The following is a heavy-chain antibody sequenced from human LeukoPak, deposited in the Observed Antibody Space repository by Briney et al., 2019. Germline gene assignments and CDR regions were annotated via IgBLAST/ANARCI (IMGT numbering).Heavy chain of an antibody. CDR1: GFTFSSYV. D-gene: IGHD3-10*01. Sequence: GRSLRLSCAASGFTFSSYVMHWVRQAPGEGLEWVAVLSYDGSNKYYADSVKGRFTISRDNSKNTLYLQMNSLRAEDTAVHYCAKVVYYGSGSLGGFDYWGQGTLIIVTS. J-gene: IGHJ4*02. CDR3: AKVVYYGSGSLGGFDY. V-gene: IGHV3-30*18. CDR2: LSYDGSNK.